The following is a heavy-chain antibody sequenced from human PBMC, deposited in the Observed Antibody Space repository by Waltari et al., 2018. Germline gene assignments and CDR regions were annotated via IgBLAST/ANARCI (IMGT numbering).Heavy chain of an antibody. Sequence: EVQLVQSGAEVKKPGESLKISCKGSGYSFTSYWIGWVRQMPGKGLEWMGIIDPGDPDTRYSPSFQGQVTISADKSISTAYLQWSSLKASDTAMYYCARLPEAGYSSGWLFDYWGQGTLVTVSS. CDR2: IDPGDPDT. D-gene: IGHD6-19*01. J-gene: IGHJ4*02. CDR3: ARLPEAGYSSGWLFDY. CDR1: GYSFTSYW. V-gene: IGHV5-51*03.